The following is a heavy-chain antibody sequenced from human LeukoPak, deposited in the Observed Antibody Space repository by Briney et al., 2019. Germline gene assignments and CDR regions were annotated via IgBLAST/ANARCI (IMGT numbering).Heavy chain of an antibody. V-gene: IGHV1-69*06. D-gene: IGHD3-16*01. J-gene: IGHJ6*03. CDR2: IIPIFGTT. Sequence: GASVKVSCKASGDSFIDYAISWVRQAPGQGLEWMGRIIPIFGTTNYEQKFQGRVTITADIVSSTAHMELTNLTSGDTAVYFCAKQGAVRQDYYMDVWGNGTTVTVSS. CDR3: AKQGAVRQDYYMDV. CDR1: GDSFIDYA.